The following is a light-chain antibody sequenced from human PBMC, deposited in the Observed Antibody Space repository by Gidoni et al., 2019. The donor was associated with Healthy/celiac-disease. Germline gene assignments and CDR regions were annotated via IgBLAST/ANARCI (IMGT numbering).Light chain of an antibody. V-gene: IGKV4-1*01. CDR1: QSVLYSSNNKNY. Sequence: DIVMTQSPDSLAVSLGERATINCKSSQSVLYSSNNKNYLAWYQQKPGQPPKLLIYWASTRESGVPDRFSGSGSGTDFTLTISSLQAEDVAVYYCQQYYSTPWGFXQXTKVEIK. CDR2: WAS. J-gene: IGKJ1*01. CDR3: QQYYSTPWG.